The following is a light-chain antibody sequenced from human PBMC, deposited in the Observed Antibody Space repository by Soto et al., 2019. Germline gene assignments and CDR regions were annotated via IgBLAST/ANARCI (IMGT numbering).Light chain of an antibody. V-gene: IGKV1-39*01. Sequence: DIQMSQSPSSLSASVGDRVTITCRASHSINNYLNWYQQEPGKAPKVLVYAASTLQSGVPSRFSGSGSGTEFTLTISSLQPEDFASYYCQQSYNTPLTFGQVTRVEIK. CDR2: AAS. CDR3: QQSYNTPLT. CDR1: HSINNY. J-gene: IGKJ1*01.